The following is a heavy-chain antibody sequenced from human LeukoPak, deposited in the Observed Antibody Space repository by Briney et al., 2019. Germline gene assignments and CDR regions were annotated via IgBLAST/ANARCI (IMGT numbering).Heavy chain of an antibody. V-gene: IGHV3-23*01. CDR2: ISGSGGST. D-gene: IGHD3-9*01. CDR1: GFTFSSYS. Sequence: PGGSLRLSCAASGFTFSSYSMNWVRQAPGKGLEWVSAISGSGGSTYYADSVKGRFTISRDNSKNTLYLQMNSLRAEDTAVYYCATPLRYFDWLYPLVDYWGQGTLVTVSS. CDR3: ATPLRYFDWLYPLVDY. J-gene: IGHJ4*02.